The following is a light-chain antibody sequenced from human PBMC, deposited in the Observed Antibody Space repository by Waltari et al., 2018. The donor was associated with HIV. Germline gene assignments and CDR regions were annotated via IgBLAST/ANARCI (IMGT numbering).Light chain of an antibody. CDR2: KAS. CDR3: QQRNIWPPMYT. Sequence: DNQMTQSPSTLSASIGDRVTITCRASQSISGWLAWYQQKPGKAPKLVIDKASSLESGVPSRISGSGSGTDFILTISSLEPEDVAVYYCQQRNIWPPMYTFGQGTKLEI. CDR1: QSISGW. J-gene: IGKJ2*01. V-gene: IGKV1-5*03.